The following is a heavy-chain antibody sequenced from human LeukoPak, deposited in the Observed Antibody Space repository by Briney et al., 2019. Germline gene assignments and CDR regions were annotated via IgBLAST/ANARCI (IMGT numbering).Heavy chain of an antibody. CDR2: MNPNSGNT. D-gene: IGHD6-13*01. J-gene: IGHJ5*02. CDR3: ARGAKYSSSWYAVQP. V-gene: IGHV1-8*01. CDR1: GYTFTSYD. Sequence: GASVKVSCKASGYTFTSYDINWVRPATGQGLEWMGWMNPNSGNTGYAQKFQGRVTMTRNTSISTAYMELSSLRSEDTAVYYCARGAKYSSSWYAVQPWGQGTLVTVSS.